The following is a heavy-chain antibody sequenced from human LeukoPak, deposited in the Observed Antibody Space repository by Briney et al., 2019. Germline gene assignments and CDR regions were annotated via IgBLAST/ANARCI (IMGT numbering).Heavy chain of an antibody. V-gene: IGHV3-21*01. CDR1: GFTFSIYS. Sequence: PGGSLRLSCAASGFTFSIYSMNWVRQAPGKGLEWVSCISSGSTNIYYADSVRGRFTISRDNAKNSLYLQMNSLRAEDTAVYYCARVGGYCSSVSNCYGDYWGQGILVTVSS. CDR2: ISSGSTNI. D-gene: IGHD2-2*01. CDR3: ARVGGYCSSVSNCYGDY. J-gene: IGHJ4*02.